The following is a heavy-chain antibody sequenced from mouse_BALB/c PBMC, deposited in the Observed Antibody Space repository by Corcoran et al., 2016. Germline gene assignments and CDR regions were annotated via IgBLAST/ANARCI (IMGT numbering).Heavy chain of an antibody. Sequence: QIQLVQSGPELKKPGETVRISCKASGYTFTTAGMQWVQKMPGKGLKWIGWINTHSGVPKYAEDFKGRFAFSLETSASTAYLQISNLKNEDTATYFCARRGGYLYYYAMDYWGQGTSVTVSS. V-gene: IGHV9-4*02. CDR2: INTHSGVP. CDR3: ARRGGYLYYYAMDY. J-gene: IGHJ4*01. D-gene: IGHD2-3*01. CDR1: GYTFTTAG.